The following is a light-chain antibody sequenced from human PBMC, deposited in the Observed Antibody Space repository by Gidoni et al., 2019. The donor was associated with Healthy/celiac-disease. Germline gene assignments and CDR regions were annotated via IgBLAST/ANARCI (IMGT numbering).Light chain of an antibody. J-gene: IGKJ4*01. CDR1: QSVSSY. CDR2: DAS. V-gene: IGKV3-11*01. CDR3: QQRGNWPLLT. Sequence: EIVLTQSPATLSLSPGDRATLPCRASQSVSSYSAWSQQKPGQTPRRLIYDASNRATGLPARFSGSGSGTDFTLTISSLEPEDFAVYYCQQRGNWPLLTFGEGTKVEIK.